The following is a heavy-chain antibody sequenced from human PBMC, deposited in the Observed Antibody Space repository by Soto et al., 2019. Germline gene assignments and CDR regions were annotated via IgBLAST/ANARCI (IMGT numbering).Heavy chain of an antibody. CDR1: GGSISSYY. CDR2: IYYSGST. J-gene: IGHJ6*02. Sequence: SETLSLTCTVSGGSISSYYWSWIRQPPGKGLEWIGCIYYSGSTNYNPSLKSRVTISVDTSKNQFSLKLSSVTAADTAVYHCARGWAAAGHYYYDVMDVGGQGTTVTVSS. D-gene: IGHD6-13*01. V-gene: IGHV4-59*01. CDR3: ARGWAAAGHYYYDVMDV.